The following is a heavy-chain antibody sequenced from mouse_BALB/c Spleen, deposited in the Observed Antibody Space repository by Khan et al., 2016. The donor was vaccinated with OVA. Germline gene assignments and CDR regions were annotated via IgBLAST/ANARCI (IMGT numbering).Heavy chain of an antibody. Sequence: QVQLQQSGAELVKPGASVKLSCKASGYTFISYYMYWLKQRPGQGLEWIGEINPSNGGTNFNEKFKSKATLTVDKSSSTAYMQLSSLTSEDSAVYYCTRRGTDRATLWFAYWGQGTLVTVSA. CDR2: INPSNGGT. J-gene: IGHJ3*01. V-gene: IGHV1S81*02. D-gene: IGHD3-2*01. CDR1: GYTFISYY. CDR3: TRRGTDRATLWFAY.